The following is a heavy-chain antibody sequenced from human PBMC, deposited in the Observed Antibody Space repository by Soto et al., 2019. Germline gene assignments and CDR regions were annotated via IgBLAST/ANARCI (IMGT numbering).Heavy chain of an antibody. CDR1: GGSFSGYY. V-gene: IGHV4-34*01. Sequence: PSETLSLTCAVYGGSFSGYYWSWIRQPPGKGLEWIGEINHSGSTNYNPSLKSRVTISVDTSKNQFSLKLSFVTAADTAVYYCARGTTVSYYFDYWGQGTLVTVSS. CDR3: ARGTTVSYYFDY. CDR2: INHSGST. D-gene: IGHD4-17*01. J-gene: IGHJ4*02.